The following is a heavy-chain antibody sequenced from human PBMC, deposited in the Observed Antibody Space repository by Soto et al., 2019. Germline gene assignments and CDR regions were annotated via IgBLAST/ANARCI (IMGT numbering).Heavy chain of an antibody. Sequence: ASVKVSCKASGYTFTTYGFSWVRQAPGQGLEWMGWINPYNGDTNYAHNFQGRVTMTTDTTTSTAYMEMRGLISDDTAIYYCARDMWFGELSPSQHWGQGTLVTVSS. CDR1: GYTFTTYG. J-gene: IGHJ1*01. V-gene: IGHV1-18*01. D-gene: IGHD3-10*01. CDR2: INPYNGDT. CDR3: ARDMWFGELSPSQH.